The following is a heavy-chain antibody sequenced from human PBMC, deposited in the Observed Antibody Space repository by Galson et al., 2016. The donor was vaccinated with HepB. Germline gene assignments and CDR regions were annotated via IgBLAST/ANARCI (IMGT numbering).Heavy chain of an antibody. J-gene: IGHJ4*02. CDR3: AREMPIAVLVVTAFDY. CDR1: GDSVSSNSAT. V-gene: IGHV6-1*01. CDR2: TYHRSRWYH. Sequence: CAISGDSVSSNSATWNWIRQSPSGGLEWLGRTYHRSRWYHDYAISVKSRITIHPDTSKNQFSLQLNSVTPEDTAVYYCAREMPIAVLVVTAFDYWGQGTLVTVSS. D-gene: IGHD3-22*01.